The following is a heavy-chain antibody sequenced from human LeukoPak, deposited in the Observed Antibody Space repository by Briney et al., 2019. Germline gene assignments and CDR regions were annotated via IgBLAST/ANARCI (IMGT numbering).Heavy chain of an antibody. V-gene: IGHV3-21*04. CDR2: ISSSSSYI. CDR1: GFTFSSYS. CDR3: ATQMGRGSGYLLLDY. J-gene: IGHJ4*02. D-gene: IGHD3-3*01. Sequence: GGSLRLSCAASGFTFSSYSMNWVRQAPGKGLEWVSSISSSSSYIYYADSVKGRFTISRDNAKNSLYLQMNSLRAEDTAVYYCATQMGRGSGYLLLDYWGQGTLVTVSS.